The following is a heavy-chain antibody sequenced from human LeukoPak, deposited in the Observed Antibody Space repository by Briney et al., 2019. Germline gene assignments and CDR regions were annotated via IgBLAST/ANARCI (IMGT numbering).Heavy chain of an antibody. D-gene: IGHD3-16*01. CDR1: GLTVTTSA. J-gene: IGHJ5*02. CDR3: AKRYYEGGFDP. CDR2: ISGATNNT. Sequence: PGGSLRLSCSASGLTVTTSAMTWVRQGPDKGLQWVASISGATNNTYYADSVKGRFTISRDNSKNTLYLQMNRLRVDDTALYFCAKRYYEGGFDPWGQGTLVIVSS. V-gene: IGHV3-23*01.